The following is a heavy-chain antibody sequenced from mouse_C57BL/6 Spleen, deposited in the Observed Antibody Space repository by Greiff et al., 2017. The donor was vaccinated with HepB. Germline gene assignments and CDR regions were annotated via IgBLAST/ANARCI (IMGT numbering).Heavy chain of an antibody. V-gene: IGHV1-72*01. Sequence: VQLQQPGAELVKPGASVKLSCKASGYTFTSYWMHWVKQRPGRGLEWIGRIDPNSGGTKYNEKFKSKATLTVDKPSSTAYMQLSSLTSEDSAVYYRATPYYYGSSYLFAYWGQGTLVTVSA. CDR1: GYTFTSYW. J-gene: IGHJ3*01. CDR2: IDPNSGGT. D-gene: IGHD1-1*01. CDR3: ATPYYYGSSYLFAY.